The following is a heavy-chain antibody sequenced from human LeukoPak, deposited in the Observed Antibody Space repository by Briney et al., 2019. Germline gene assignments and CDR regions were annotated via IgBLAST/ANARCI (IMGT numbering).Heavy chain of an antibody. J-gene: IGHJ4*02. D-gene: IGHD3-10*01. CDR3: AREQWFRWEF. V-gene: IGHV3-11*01. CDR2: ISSRDNLI. CDR1: GFVVNDYY. Sequence: GGSLRLSCAASGFVVNDYYMNWIRLAPGKGLEWVSCISSRDNLIYYADSVKGRFTISTDNAKNAVFLQLNRLTVEDTAVYYCAREQWFRWEFWGQGVLVTVSS.